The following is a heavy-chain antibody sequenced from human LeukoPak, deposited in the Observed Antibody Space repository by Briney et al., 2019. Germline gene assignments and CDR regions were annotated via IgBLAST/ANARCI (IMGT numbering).Heavy chain of an antibody. Sequence: GGSLRPSCAASGFTFSSYDMHWVRKAPGKGLEWVAVISYDGSKKYYADSVKGRFTISRDNSKNTLYLQMNSLSAEDTAVYYCAKPRVVGATGWFDYWGQGTLVTVSS. V-gene: IGHV3-30*18. CDR1: GFTFSSYD. CDR2: ISYDGSKK. J-gene: IGHJ4*02. CDR3: AKPRVVGATGWFDY. D-gene: IGHD1-26*01.